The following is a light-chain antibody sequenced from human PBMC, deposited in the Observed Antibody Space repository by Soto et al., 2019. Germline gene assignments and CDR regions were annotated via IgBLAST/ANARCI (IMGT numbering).Light chain of an antibody. CDR2: AAS. CDR1: QGISSY. J-gene: IGKJ5*01. CDR3: QQRSNWPLT. Sequence: AIRMTQSPSSLSASTGDRVTISCRMSQGISSYLAWYQQKPGKAPELLIYAASTLQSGVPSRFSGSGSGTDFTLTISSLEPEDFAVYYCQQRSNWPLTFGQGTLLEIK. V-gene: IGKV1D-8*02.